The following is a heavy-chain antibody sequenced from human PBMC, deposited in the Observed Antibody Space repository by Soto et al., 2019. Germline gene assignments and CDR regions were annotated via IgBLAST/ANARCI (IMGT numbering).Heavy chain of an antibody. V-gene: IGHV3-23*01. CDR3: ASNYDFWSGYYTPLNTYYYYGMDV. J-gene: IGHJ6*02. CDR2: ISGSGGST. Sequence: PGGSLRLSCAASGFTFSSYAMSWVRQAPGKGLEWVSAISGSGGSTYYADSVKGRSTISRDNSKNTLYLQMNSLRAEDTAVYYCASNYDFWSGYYTPLNTYYYYGMDVWGQGTTVTVSS. D-gene: IGHD3-3*01. CDR1: GFTFSSYA.